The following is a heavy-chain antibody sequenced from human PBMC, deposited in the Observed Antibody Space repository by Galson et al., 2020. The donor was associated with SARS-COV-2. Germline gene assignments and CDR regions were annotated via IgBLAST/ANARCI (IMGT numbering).Heavy chain of an antibody. CDR2: TYYRSKWYD. J-gene: IGHJ4*02. V-gene: IGHV6-1*01. CDR1: GDSVSSNSVT. D-gene: IGHD3-10*01. CDR3: ARAGHGSGAYYIIDDF. Sequence: ETSETLSLTCAISGDSVSSNSVTWNWIRQSPSGGLEWLGRTYYRSKWYDDYALSVRGRITVNPDTSKNQFSLHLNSVTPEDTAVYYCARAGHGSGAYYIIDDFWGQGTLVTVSS.